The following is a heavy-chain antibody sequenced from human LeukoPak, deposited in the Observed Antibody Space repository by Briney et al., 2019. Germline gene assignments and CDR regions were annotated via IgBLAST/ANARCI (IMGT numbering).Heavy chain of an antibody. J-gene: IGHJ3*02. D-gene: IGHD4-17*01. CDR1: GFTFSSYW. V-gene: IGHV3-23*01. CDR2: ISGSGGST. CDR3: ARDPNGDYIGTFDM. Sequence: GGSLSLSCAASGFTFSSYWMSWVRQAPGKGLEWVSSISGSGGSTQYADSVQGRFAISRDNSKNTLYLQMNSLRAEDTAVYFCARDPNGDYIGTFDMWGRGTMVSVSS.